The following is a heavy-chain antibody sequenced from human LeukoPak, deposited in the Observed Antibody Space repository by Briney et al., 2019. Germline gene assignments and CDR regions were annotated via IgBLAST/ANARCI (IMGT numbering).Heavy chain of an antibody. J-gene: IGHJ5*02. CDR3: VRDGDSIYCSSTSCPIWFDP. D-gene: IGHD2-2*01. CDR1: GGTFSSYA. CDR2: IIPIFGTA. Sequence: SVRVSCKASGGTFSSYAISWVRQAPGQGLEWMGRIIPIFGTANYAQKFQGRVTITTDESTSTAYMELSSLRSEDTAVYYCVRDGDSIYCSSTSCPIWFDPWGQGTLVTVSS. V-gene: IGHV1-69*05.